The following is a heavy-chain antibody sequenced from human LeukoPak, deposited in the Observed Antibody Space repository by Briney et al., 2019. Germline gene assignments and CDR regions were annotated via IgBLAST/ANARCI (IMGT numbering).Heavy chain of an antibody. V-gene: IGHV5-51*01. Sequence: GEPLKISCKGSGYSFTSYWIGWVRHMPGKGLEWMGIIYPGDSDTRYSPSFQGQVTISADKSISTAYLQWSSLKASDTAMYYCARRTWMDLEDYWGQGTLVTVSS. CDR3: ARRTWMDLEDY. D-gene: IGHD3-3*01. J-gene: IGHJ4*02. CDR2: IYPGDSDT. CDR1: GYSFTSYW.